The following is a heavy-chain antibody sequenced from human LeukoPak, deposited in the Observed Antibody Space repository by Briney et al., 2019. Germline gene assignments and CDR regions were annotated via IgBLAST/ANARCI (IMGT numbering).Heavy chain of an antibody. Sequence: GRSLRLSCAASGFTFSSYAMHWVRKAPGKGLEWVAVISYDGSNKYYADSVKGRFTISRDNSKNTLYLQMNSLRAEDTAVYYCARQPTYYYDSSGSRAAQHFDYWGQGTLVTVSS. CDR3: ARQPTYYYDSSGSRAAQHFDY. V-gene: IGHV3-30*14. J-gene: IGHJ4*02. CDR1: GFTFSSYA. CDR2: ISYDGSNK. D-gene: IGHD3-22*01.